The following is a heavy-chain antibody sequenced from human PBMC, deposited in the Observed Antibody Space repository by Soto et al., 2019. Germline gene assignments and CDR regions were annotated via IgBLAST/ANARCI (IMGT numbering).Heavy chain of an antibody. J-gene: IGHJ3*02. D-gene: IGHD2-15*01. CDR2: IYSGTNT. Sequence: GGSLRLSCAPSGLTVSDNYMGWVRQAPGKGLEWVSIIYSGTNTKYADSVKSRFTISRDNSKNTLYLQMNSLRIEDTAVFYCARDRGTFYCSGGSCHPHDAFDIWGQGTMVTVSS. V-gene: IGHV3-53*05. CDR1: GLTVSDNY. CDR3: ARDRGTFYCSGGSCHPHDAFDI.